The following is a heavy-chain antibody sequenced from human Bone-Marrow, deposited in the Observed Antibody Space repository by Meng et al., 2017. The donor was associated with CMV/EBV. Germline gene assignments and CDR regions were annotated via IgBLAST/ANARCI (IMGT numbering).Heavy chain of an antibody. D-gene: IGHD1-26*01. CDR1: GFTFDDYA. J-gene: IGHJ4*02. CDR3: ARDSGWELRAEVSY. Sequence: GESLKISCAASGFTFDDYAMHWVRQAPGKGLEWVAVISYDGSNKYYADSVKGRFTISRDNSKNTLYLQMNSLRAEDTAVYNCARDSGWELRAEVSYWGQGTLVTVSS. V-gene: IGHV3-30*04. CDR2: ISYDGSNK.